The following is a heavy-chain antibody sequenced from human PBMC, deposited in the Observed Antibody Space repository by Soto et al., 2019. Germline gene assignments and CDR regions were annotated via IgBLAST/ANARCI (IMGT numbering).Heavy chain of an antibody. D-gene: IGHD2-2*01. CDR3: SRAVYCSSTSGPEGPNWFDP. J-gene: IGHJ5*02. CDR2: ISGSGVST. CDR1: GFTFSSYA. V-gene: IGHV3-23*01. Sequence: PGGSLRLSCAASGFTFSSYAISWVRQAPWKGLEWVSAISGSGVSTYYADSVKRRFTISRDNSKNTLYLQMNSLRAEDTAVYYYSRAVYCSSTSGPEGPNWFDPWGQGTLVTVCS.